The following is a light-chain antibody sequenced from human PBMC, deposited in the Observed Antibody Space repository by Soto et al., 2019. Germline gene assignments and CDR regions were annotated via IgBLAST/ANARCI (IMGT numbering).Light chain of an antibody. CDR2: DAS. V-gene: IGKV3-20*01. J-gene: IGKJ4*01. CDR3: QQYGGSPLT. Sequence: EIVLTQSPDTLSLSPGERATLSCRASQSVRSNYLAWYQQKPGQAPRFLIYDASSRATGIPDRFSGSGSGTDFTLTISRLEPEDFAVYYCQQYGGSPLTFGGGTKVDMK. CDR1: QSVRSNY.